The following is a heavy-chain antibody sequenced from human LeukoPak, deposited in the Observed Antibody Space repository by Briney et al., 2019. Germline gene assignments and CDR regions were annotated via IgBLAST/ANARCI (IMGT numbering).Heavy chain of an antibody. CDR2: INHSGST. V-gene: IGHV4-34*01. Sequence: SETLSLTCAVYGGSFSGYYWSWIRQPPGKGLEWIGEINHSGSTNYNPSLKSRVTISVDTSKNQFSLKLSSVTAADTAVYYCARAGGIAARRYYFDYWGQGTLVTVSS. D-gene: IGHD6-6*01. CDR1: GGSFSGYY. CDR3: ARAGGIAARRYYFDY. J-gene: IGHJ4*02.